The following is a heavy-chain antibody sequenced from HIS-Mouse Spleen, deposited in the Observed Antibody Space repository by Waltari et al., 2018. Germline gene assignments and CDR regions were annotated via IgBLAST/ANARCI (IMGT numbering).Heavy chain of an antibody. J-gene: IGHJ3*02. Sequence: QVQLVQSGAEVKKPGASVKVSCKASGDTFTGYYMPWVRQAPGQGLEWMGWINPNSGGTNYAQKFKGRVTMTRDTSISTAYMELSRLRSDDTAVYYCARDRSSSWYAFDIWGQGTMVTVSS. V-gene: IGHV1-2*02. CDR3: ARDRSSSWYAFDI. CDR2: INPNSGGT. CDR1: GDTFTGYY. D-gene: IGHD6-13*01.